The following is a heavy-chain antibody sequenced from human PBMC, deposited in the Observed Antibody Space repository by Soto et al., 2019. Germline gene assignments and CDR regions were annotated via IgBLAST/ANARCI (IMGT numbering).Heavy chain of an antibody. J-gene: IGHJ4*02. Sequence: GGSLRLSCAASGFTFNIYSINWVRQAPGEVLGWVSSISISVDCTIYADSVKGRVTITRDNYNSTVYMEMSSLRAEDTAVYYCAKVLAPEQGNFLDYWGQGTLVTVSS. V-gene: IGHV3-23*01. CDR3: AKVLAPEQGNFLDY. CDR2: ISISVDCT. CDR1: GFTFNIYS. D-gene: IGHD4-4*01.